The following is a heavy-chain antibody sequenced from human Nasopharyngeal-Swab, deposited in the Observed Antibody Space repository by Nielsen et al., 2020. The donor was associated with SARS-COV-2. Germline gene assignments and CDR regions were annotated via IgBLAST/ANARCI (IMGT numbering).Heavy chain of an antibody. Sequence: GGPLRLSCAASGFTFSNYWMSWVRQAPGKGLEWVANIKQDGSEIYYVDSLKGRFTISRDNAKNSLYLQMNSLRAEDTAVYYCARLKYDFWNGPPEDYWGQGTLVTVSS. D-gene: IGHD3-3*01. CDR1: GFTFSNYW. CDR2: IKQDGSEI. J-gene: IGHJ4*02. CDR3: ARLKYDFWNGPPEDY. V-gene: IGHV3-7*01.